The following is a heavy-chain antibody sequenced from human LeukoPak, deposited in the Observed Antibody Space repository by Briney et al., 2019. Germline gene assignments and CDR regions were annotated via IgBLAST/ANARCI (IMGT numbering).Heavy chain of an antibody. J-gene: IGHJ1*01. CDR2: ISGSGGST. CDR1: GFTFGSYA. V-gene: IGHV3-23*01. CDR3: AKDAYSSSWYDLTEYFQH. D-gene: IGHD6-13*01. Sequence: GGSLRLSCAASGFTFGSYAMSWVRQAPGKGLEWVSAISGSGGSTYYADSVKGRFTISRDNSKNTLYLQMNSLRAEDTAVYYCAKDAYSSSWYDLTEYFQHWGQGTLVTVSS.